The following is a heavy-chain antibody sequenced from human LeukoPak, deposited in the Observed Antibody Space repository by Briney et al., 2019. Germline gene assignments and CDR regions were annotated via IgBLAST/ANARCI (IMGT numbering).Heavy chain of an antibody. D-gene: IGHD5-18*01. Sequence: PGGSLRLSCAASGFTFSSYGMHWVRQAPGKGLEWVAFIRYDGSNKYYADSVKGRFTISRDNSKNTLYLQMNSLRAEDTAVYYCARPKGYSYGSPEYYFDYWGQGTLVTVSS. J-gene: IGHJ4*02. CDR1: GFTFSSYG. V-gene: IGHV3-30*02. CDR2: IRYDGSNK. CDR3: ARPKGYSYGSPEYYFDY.